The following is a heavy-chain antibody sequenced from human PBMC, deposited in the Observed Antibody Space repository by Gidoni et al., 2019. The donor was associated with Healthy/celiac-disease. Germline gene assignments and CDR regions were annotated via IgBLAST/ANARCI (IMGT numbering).Heavy chain of an antibody. Sequence: EVQLVESGGGLVQPGGSLRLSCAASGFPFSSYWMHWVRQDPGKWLVWVSRINSDGSSTSYADSVKGRFTISRDNAKNTLYLQMNSLRAEDTAVYYCAREYYYDSSGYPFDYWGQGTLVTVSS. CDR3: AREYYYDSSGYPFDY. CDR1: GFPFSSYW. J-gene: IGHJ4*02. V-gene: IGHV3-74*01. CDR2: INSDGSST. D-gene: IGHD3-22*01.